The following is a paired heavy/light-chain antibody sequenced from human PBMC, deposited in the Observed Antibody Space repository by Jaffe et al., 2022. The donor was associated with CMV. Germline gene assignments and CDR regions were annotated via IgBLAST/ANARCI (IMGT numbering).Heavy chain of an antibody. J-gene: IGHJ4*02. CDR2: INTYNGNT. CDR3: VRSPLARSHGDY. CDR1: GYTFSSYD. Sequence: QVQLVQSGAEVKKPGASVKVSCKASGYTFSSYDVNWVRQAPGQGLEWMGWINTYNGNTKYTQKLQGRVTMTTDTSTSTAYMELRSLRYDDTAVYYCVRSPLARSHGDYWGQGTLVTVSS. D-gene: IGHD5-12*01. V-gene: IGHV1-18*04.
Light chain of an antibody. CDR1: QGISNA. CDR2: AAS. Sequence: DIQMTQSPSSLSAFVGDRVTITCRASQGISNALAWYQQKPGKAPKLLLYAASRLENGVPSRFSGSGSGTDYTLTISSLQPEDFATYYCQQYYSTPPQWTFGQGTKVEIK. J-gene: IGKJ1*01. V-gene: IGKV1-NL1*01. CDR3: QQYYSTPPQWT.